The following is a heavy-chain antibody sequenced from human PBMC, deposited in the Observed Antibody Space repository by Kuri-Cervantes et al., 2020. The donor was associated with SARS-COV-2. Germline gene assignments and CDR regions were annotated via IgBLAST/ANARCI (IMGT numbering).Heavy chain of an antibody. J-gene: IGHJ4*02. V-gene: IGHV3-30*18. D-gene: IGHD2-21*01. CDR1: GFNFSTAD. Sequence: GESLKISCVASGFNFSTADMHWVRQAPGKGLEWVTFISSDGKNKKCMASEKGRFTISRDNSQNTLYLQMKSLRDEDTAIYYCAKDRAGVHDFWGQGTLVTVSS. CDR2: ISSDGKNK. CDR3: AKDRAGVHDF.